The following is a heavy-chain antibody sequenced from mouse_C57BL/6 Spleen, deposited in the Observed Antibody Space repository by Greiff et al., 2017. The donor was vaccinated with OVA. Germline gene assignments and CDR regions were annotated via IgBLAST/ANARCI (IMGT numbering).Heavy chain of an antibody. Sequence: QVQLQQSGAELVMPGASVKLSCKASGYTFTSYWMHWVKQRPGQGLEWIGEIDPSDSYTNYNQKFKGKSTLTVDKSSSTAYMQLSSLTSEDSAVYYCARGRGQLRDYYAMDYWGQGTSVTVSS. CDR2: IDPSDSYT. V-gene: IGHV1-69*01. J-gene: IGHJ4*01. CDR1: GYTFTSYW. CDR3: ARGRGQLRDYYAMDY. D-gene: IGHD3-2*02.